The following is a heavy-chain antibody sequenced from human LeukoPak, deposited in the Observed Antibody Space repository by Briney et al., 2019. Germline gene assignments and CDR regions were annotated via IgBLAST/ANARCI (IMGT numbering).Heavy chain of an antibody. CDR1: GGSISSGSYY. D-gene: IGHD6-13*01. CDR2: IYTSGST. J-gene: IGHJ4*02. V-gene: IGHV4-61*02. CDR3: AREKQQLVSGLLYFDY. Sequence: PSETLSLTCTVSGGSISSGSYYWSWIRQPAGKGLEWIGRIYTSGSTNYNPSLKSRVTISVDTSKNQFSLKLSSVTAADTAVYYCAREKQQLVSGLLYFDYWGQGTLVTVSS.